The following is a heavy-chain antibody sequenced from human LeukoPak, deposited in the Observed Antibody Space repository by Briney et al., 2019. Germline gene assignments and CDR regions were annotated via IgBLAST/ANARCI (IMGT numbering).Heavy chain of an antibody. Sequence: SETLSLTCTVSGGSISSSSYYWGWIRQPPGQGLEWIGSIYYSGSTYYNPSLKSRVTISVDTSKNQFSLKLSSVTAADTAVYYCARSQLYYYDSSGYFYNWFDPWGQGTLVTVSS. CDR1: GGSISSSSYY. V-gene: IGHV4-39*01. J-gene: IGHJ5*02. CDR3: ARSQLYYYDSSGYFYNWFDP. D-gene: IGHD3-22*01. CDR2: IYYSGST.